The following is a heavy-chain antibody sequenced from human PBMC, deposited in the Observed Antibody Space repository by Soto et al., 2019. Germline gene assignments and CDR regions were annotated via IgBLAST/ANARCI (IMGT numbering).Heavy chain of an antibody. CDR2: IWYDGSNK. D-gene: IGHD3-22*01. J-gene: IGHJ6*02. Sequence: GGSLRLSCAASGFTFSSYGMHWVRQAPGKGLEWVALIWYDGSNKFYADSVKGRFTISRDNSKNTLFLQMNSLRAEDTAVYYCARERSYYYDSSGSDGMDVWGQGTTVTVSS. V-gene: IGHV3-33*01. CDR1: GFTFSSYG. CDR3: ARERSYYYDSSGSDGMDV.